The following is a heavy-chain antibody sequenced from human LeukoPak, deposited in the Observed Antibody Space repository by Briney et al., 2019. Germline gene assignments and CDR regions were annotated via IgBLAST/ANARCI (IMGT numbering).Heavy chain of an antibody. D-gene: IGHD3-22*01. CDR2: ISAYNGNT. CDR3: ARDSNYYYDSSGYNDYFDF. Sequence: ASVKVSCKASDYTFTNYGVSWVRQAPRQGLEWMGWISAYNGNTKYAHEFQGRVTMTTDTSTSTAYMELKSLRSDDTAVYFCARDSNYYYDSSGYNDYFDFWGQGTLVTVSS. CDR1: DYTFTNYG. J-gene: IGHJ4*02. V-gene: IGHV1-18*01.